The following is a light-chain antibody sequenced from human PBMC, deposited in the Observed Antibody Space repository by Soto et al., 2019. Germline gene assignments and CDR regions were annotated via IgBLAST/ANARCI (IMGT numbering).Light chain of an antibody. Sequence: QSALTQPASVSGSPGQSITISCTGTSSDVGGYNYVSWYQQHPGKAPKLMIYDVSNRPSGVSNRFSGSKSGNTASLTISGLXAEDEADYYCSSYTSSSTQVFGGGTKLTVL. V-gene: IGLV2-14*01. CDR2: DVS. CDR1: SSDVGGYNY. CDR3: SSYTSSSTQV. J-gene: IGLJ3*02.